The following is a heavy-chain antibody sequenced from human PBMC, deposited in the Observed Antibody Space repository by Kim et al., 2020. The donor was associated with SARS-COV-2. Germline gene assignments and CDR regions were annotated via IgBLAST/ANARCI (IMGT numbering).Heavy chain of an antibody. V-gene: IGHV4-61*02. CDR1: GGSISSGSYY. CDR3: ARAQEDFWSGYYLDY. Sequence: SETLSLTCTVSGGSISSGSYYWSWIRQPAGKGREWIVRIDTSGSTNYNPALKSRVTISEDTTKNQFTLKLSSVTAADTADYYCARAQEDFWSGYYLDYWGQGTLVTVSS. D-gene: IGHD3-3*01. J-gene: IGHJ4*02. CDR2: IDTSGST.